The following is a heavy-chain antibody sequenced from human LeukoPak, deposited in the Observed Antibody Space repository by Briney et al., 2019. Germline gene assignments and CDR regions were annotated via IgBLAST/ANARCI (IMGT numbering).Heavy chain of an antibody. CDR1: GFTFSSYG. D-gene: IGHD2-2*01. V-gene: IGHV3-30*02. Sequence: PGGSLRLSCAASGFTFSSYGMHWVRQAPGKGLEWVAFIRYDGRNKYYADSVKGRFTISRDNSKNTLYLQMNSLRAEDTAVYYCARPGGLAMASRGRFYWGQGTLVTVSS. CDR2: IRYDGRNK. J-gene: IGHJ4*02. CDR3: ARPGGLAMASRGRFY.